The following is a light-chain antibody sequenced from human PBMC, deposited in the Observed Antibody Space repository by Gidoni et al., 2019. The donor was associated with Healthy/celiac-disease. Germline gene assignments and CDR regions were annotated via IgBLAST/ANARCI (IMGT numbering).Light chain of an antibody. CDR1: QSVSSY. CDR2: DAS. V-gene: IGKV3-11*01. J-gene: IGKJ3*01. CDR3: QQRSNWPPLFT. Sequence: IVLTQSPPTLSLSPGERATLSCRASQSVSSYLAWYQQKPGQAPRLLIYDASNRATGIPARFSGSGSGTDFTLTISSLEPEDFAVDYCQQRSNWPPLFTFGPGTKVDIK.